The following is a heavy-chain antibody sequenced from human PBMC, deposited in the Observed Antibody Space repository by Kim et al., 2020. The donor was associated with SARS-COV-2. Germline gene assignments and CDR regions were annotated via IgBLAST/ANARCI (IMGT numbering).Heavy chain of an antibody. J-gene: IGHJ6*01. CDR3: AKDFLELRTHAYYFYGM. V-gene: IGHV3-30*18. D-gene: IGHD1-7*01. CDR1: GFTFSSYG. CDR2: MTYDGSKK. Sequence: GWSLRLSCAASGFTFSSYGMHWVRQAPGKGLEWVALMTYDGSKKVYGDSVKGRFTISRDNSKNILYLEMNSLTGEDTAVYYCAKDFLELRTHAYYFYGM.